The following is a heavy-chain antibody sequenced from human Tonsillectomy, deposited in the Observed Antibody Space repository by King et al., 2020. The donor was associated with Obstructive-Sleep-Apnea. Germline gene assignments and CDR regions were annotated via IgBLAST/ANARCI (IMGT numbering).Heavy chain of an antibody. CDR1: GYTFSKYW. CDR2: IYPGDSDT. D-gene: IGHD3-3*01. CDR3: ARLVEDGHSFGRLDY. Sequence: QLVQSGAEGKKSGESLKISCKGSGYTFSKYWIGWVRQVPGKGLEWMGMIYPGDSDTRNSPSFEGQVTISVAKSVSTAYLQWSSLKASDPAMYYCARLVEDGHSFGRLDYWGQGTLVIVSS. V-gene: IGHV5-51*01. J-gene: IGHJ4*02.